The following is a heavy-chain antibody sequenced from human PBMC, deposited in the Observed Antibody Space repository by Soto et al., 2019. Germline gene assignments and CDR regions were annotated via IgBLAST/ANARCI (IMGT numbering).Heavy chain of an antibody. CDR3: ARDRRSGHPPDY. V-gene: IGHV1-18*01. J-gene: IGHJ4*02. CDR1: GYTFTSYG. Sequence: ASVKVSCKASGYTFTSYGISWVRQAPGQGLEWMGWISAYNGNTNYAQKLQGRVTVTTDTSTSTAYMELRSLRSDDTAVYYCARDRRSGHPPDYWGQGTLVTVSS. D-gene: IGHD2-8*02. CDR2: ISAYNGNT.